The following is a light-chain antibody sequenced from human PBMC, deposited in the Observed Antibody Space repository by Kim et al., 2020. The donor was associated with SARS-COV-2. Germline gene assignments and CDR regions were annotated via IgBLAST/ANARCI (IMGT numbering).Light chain of an antibody. V-gene: IGLV1-44*01. Sequence: ELTQPPSASVTPGQRVTISCSGSRSNIGSNTVNWYQHLPGTAPKVLMYTDNERPSGVPDRFSGSKSGTSASLVISALQSEDEADYYCAAWDDSLSGRVFGGGTQLTVL. CDR1: RSNIGSNT. CDR3: AAWDDSLSGRV. J-gene: IGLJ3*02. CDR2: TDN.